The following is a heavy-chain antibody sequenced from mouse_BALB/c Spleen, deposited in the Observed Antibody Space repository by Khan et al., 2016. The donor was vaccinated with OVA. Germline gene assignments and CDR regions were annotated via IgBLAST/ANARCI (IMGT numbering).Heavy chain of an antibody. CDR3: AKDPHYYAMDQ. CDR1: GFSLTDYA. Sequence: QMQLEESGPGLVSPSQNLSITCTVSGFSLTDYAVSWIRQPPGKGLEWLGVIWGGGSKYYNSALKSRLSISKDNSRGQVFLNMNSLQTDDTAMYYCAKDPHYYAMDQWGQGTSVTVSS. V-gene: IGHV2-6-5*01. CDR2: IWGGGSK. J-gene: IGHJ4*01.